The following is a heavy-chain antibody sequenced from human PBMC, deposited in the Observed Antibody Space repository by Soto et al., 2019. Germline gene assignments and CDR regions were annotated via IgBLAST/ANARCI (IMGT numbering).Heavy chain of an antibody. Sequence: LILSCAASGFTFSSYEMNWVRQAPGKGLEWVSYISSSGSTIYYADSVKGRFTISRDNAKNSLYLQMNSLRAEDTAVYYCARGGSSCDYWGQGTLVTVSS. CDR3: ARGGSSCDY. D-gene: IGHD6-13*01. V-gene: IGHV3-48*03. CDR2: ISSSGSTI. CDR1: GFTFSSYE. J-gene: IGHJ4*02.